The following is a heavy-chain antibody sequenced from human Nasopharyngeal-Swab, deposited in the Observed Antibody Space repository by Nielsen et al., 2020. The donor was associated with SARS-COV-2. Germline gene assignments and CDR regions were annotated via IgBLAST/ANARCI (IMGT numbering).Heavy chain of an antibody. CDR2: ISYDGSNK. J-gene: IGHJ3*01. V-gene: IGHV3-30-3*01. Sequence: VRQAPGKGLEWVAVISYDGSNKYYADSVKGRFTISRDNSKNTLYLQMNSLRAEDTAVYYCARDPSYDSSGFRVWGRGTMVTVSS. CDR3: ARDPSYDSSGFRV. D-gene: IGHD3-22*01.